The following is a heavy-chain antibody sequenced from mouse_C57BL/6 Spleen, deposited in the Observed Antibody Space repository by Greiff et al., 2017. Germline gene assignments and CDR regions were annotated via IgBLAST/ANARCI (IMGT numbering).Heavy chain of an antibody. V-gene: IGHV5-9-1*02. CDR3: TRGPHYYGSSYDAMDY. CDR2: ISSGGDYI. J-gene: IGHJ4*01. CDR1: GFTFSSYA. D-gene: IGHD1-1*01. Sequence: EVKLMESGEGLVKPGGSLKLSCAASGFTFSSYAMSWVRQTPEKRLEWVAYISSGGDYINYTDTVKGRFTISKGKARNTLYLQMSSLKSEDTAMYYWTRGPHYYGSSYDAMDYWGQGTSVTVSS.